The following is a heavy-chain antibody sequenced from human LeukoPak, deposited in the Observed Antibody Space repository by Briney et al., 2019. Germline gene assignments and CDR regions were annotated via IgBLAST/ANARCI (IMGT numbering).Heavy chain of an antibody. Sequence: PGGSLRLSCAASGFTFSDYYMSWIRQAPGKGLEWVSYISSSGSTIYYADSVKGRFTISRDNAKNSLYLQMNSLRAEDTAVYYCATFRDGYNLNYFDYWDQGTLVTVSS. CDR3: ATFRDGYNLNYFDY. CDR1: GFTFSDYY. J-gene: IGHJ4*02. CDR2: ISSSGSTI. V-gene: IGHV3-11*01. D-gene: IGHD5-24*01.